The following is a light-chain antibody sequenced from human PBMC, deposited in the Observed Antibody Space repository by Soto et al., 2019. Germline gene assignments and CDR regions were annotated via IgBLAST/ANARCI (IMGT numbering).Light chain of an antibody. Sequence: QPVLTQPPSVSGAPGQRVTISCTGSSSNIGAGYDVHWYQQLPGTAPKLLIYGNSNRPSGVPDRISGSKSGTSASLAIRGLQAEDEADYYCQSFDSSLSGWVFGGGTKLTVL. CDR1: SSNIGAGYD. CDR2: GNS. J-gene: IGLJ2*01. V-gene: IGLV1-40*01. CDR3: QSFDSSLSGWV.